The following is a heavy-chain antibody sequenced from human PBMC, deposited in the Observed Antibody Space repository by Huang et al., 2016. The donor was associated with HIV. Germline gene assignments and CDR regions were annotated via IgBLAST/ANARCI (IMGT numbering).Heavy chain of an antibody. CDR1: GYNFIDYY. D-gene: IGHD3-16*01. CDR2: INSNSGGT. Sequence: QVQLVQSGAEVKKPGASVKVSCKTSGYNFIDYYIHWVRQAPGQGLEWVGWINSNSGGTNYAQKFQGRVTMTRDTSISTTYMELTRLRSDDTAVYYCARDWGKYAIHDNWGQGTLVTVSS. J-gene: IGHJ4*02. CDR3: ARDWGKYAIHDN. V-gene: IGHV1-2*02.